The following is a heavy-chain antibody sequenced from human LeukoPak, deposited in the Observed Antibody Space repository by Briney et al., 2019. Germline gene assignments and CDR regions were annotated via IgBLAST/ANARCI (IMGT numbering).Heavy chain of an antibody. D-gene: IGHD1-7*01. Sequence: SETLSLTCTVSGDSISSSSYYWGWIRQPPGKGLEWIGSIHYSGSTYYNPSLKSRVTISVDTSKNQFSLKLSSVTAADTAVYYCARGLIIGTTSPFDYWGQGTLVTVSS. CDR2: IHYSGST. J-gene: IGHJ4*02. CDR1: GDSISSSSYY. V-gene: IGHV4-39*07. CDR3: ARGLIIGTTSPFDY.